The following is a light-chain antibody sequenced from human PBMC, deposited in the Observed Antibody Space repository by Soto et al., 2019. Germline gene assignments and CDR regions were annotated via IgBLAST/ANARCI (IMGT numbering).Light chain of an antibody. CDR2: DDN. V-gene: IGLV1-51*01. CDR1: SSNIGGNS. CDR3: GSLDSSLSAYV. Sequence: QSVLTQPPSVSAAPGQRVTISCSGSSSNIGGNSVSWYQQLPGTAPKLLIYDDNKRPSGIPDRFSGSKSGTSATLGITGFQTGDEADYYCGSLDSSLSAYVFGTGTKV. J-gene: IGLJ1*01.